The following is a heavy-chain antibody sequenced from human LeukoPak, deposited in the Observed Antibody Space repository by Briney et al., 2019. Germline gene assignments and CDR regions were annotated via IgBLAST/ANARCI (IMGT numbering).Heavy chain of an antibody. V-gene: IGHV3-23*01. CDR3: AKGGGRSFNFWTCYD. J-gene: IGHJ4*02. D-gene: IGHD3/OR15-3a*01. CDR1: GFTFSSYA. CDR2: ISSSGGGT. Sequence: PGGSLRLSCAASGFTFSSYAMNWVRQAPGKWLEWVSGISSSGGGTYYADSVKGRFTISRDNSKNTLYLQMNSLRAEDTAVYYCAKGGGRSFNFWTCYDWGQGTLVTVSS.